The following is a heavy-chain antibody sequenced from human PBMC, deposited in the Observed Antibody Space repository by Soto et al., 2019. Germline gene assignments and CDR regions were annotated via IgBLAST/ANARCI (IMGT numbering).Heavy chain of an antibody. Sequence: QVQLVESGGGVVQPGRSLRLSCAASGFTFSSYGMHWVRQAPGKGLEWVAVIWYDGSNKYYADSVKGRFTISRDNSKNTLYLQMNSLRAEDKAVYYCASNRGSSGYYCVMDCWYFDLWGRGTLVRVSS. V-gene: IGHV3-33*01. CDR1: GFTFSSYG. CDR3: ASNRGSSGYYCVMDCWYFDL. CDR2: IWYDGSNK. D-gene: IGHD3-22*01. J-gene: IGHJ2*01.